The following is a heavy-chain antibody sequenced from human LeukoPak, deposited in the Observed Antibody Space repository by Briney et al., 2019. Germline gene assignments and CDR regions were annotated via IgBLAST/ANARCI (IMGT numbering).Heavy chain of an antibody. CDR3: AKVLPYYDDSSGSGAFDI. V-gene: IGHV3-23*01. CDR2: ISGSGGST. D-gene: IGHD3-22*01. J-gene: IGHJ3*02. CDR1: GFTFSSYA. Sequence: PGGSLRLSCAASGFTFSSYAMSWVRQAPGKGLEWVSAISGSGGSTYYADSVTGQFTISRDNSKNTPYLQMNSQRAEDTAVYYCAKVLPYYDDSSGSGAFDIWGQGTMVTVSS.